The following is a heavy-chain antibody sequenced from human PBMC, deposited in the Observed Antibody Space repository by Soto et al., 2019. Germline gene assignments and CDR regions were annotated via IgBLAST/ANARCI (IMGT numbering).Heavy chain of an antibody. Sequence: PGVSLRLSCSASGFTFSSYAMSWVRQAPGKGLEWVSAISGSGGSTYYADSVKGRFTISRDNSNNTLYLQMNSLRAEDTAVYYCAKVVAVAGTFDPWCQGTLVTFSS. J-gene: IGHJ5*02. D-gene: IGHD6-19*01. CDR1: GFTFSSYA. CDR3: AKVVAVAGTFDP. CDR2: ISGSGGST. V-gene: IGHV3-23*01.